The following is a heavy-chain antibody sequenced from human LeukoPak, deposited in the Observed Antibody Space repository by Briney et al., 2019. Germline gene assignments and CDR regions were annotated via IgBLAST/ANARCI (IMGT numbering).Heavy chain of an antibody. CDR3: ARDSYDILTGYIYYYYMDV. D-gene: IGHD3-9*01. V-gene: IGHV1-2*02. Sequence: ASVKVSCKASGYTFTGYYMHWVRQAPGQGLERMGWINPNSGGTNYAQKFQGRVTMTRDTSISTAYMELSRLRSDDTAVYYCARDSYDILTGYIYYYYMDVWGKGTTVTISS. CDR1: GYTFTGYY. J-gene: IGHJ6*03. CDR2: INPNSGGT.